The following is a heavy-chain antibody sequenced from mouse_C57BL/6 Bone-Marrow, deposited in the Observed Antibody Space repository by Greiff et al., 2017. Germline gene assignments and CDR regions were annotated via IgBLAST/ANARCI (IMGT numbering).Heavy chain of an antibody. V-gene: IGHV5-17*01. Sequence: EVKVVESGGGLVKPGGSLKLSCAASGFTFSDYGMHWVRQAPEKGLEWVAYISSGSSTIYYADTVKGRFTISRDNAKNTLFLQMTSLRSEDTAMYYCARGWSYAMDYWGQGTSVTVSS. CDR1: GFTFSDYG. J-gene: IGHJ4*01. CDR2: ISSGSSTI. CDR3: ARGWSYAMDY. D-gene: IGHD1-1*02.